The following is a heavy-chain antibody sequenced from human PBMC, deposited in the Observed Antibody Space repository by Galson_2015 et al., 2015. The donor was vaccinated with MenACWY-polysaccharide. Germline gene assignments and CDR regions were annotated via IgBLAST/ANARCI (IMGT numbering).Heavy chain of an antibody. CDR3: ARIGGMNKGNYYNFGWFDP. CDR2: IHYSGGT. D-gene: IGHD3-22*01. Sequence: ETLSLTCTVSGGSMSPYHWTWIRQSPGKGLEWLGWIHYSGGTKYSPSLMSRVAISIDTSENQFSLKLSSVTTADTAVYYCARIGGMNKGNYYNFGWFDPWGQGTLVTVSS. CDR1: GGSMSPYH. J-gene: IGHJ5*02. V-gene: IGHV4-59*01.